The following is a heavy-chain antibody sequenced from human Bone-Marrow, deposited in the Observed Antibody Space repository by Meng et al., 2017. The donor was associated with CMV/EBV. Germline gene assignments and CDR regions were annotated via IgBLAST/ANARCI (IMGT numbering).Heavy chain of an antibody. CDR3: ARAYHSYDSSGYYYPFDY. CDR2: MIPIFGTA. CDR1: SSRYA. Sequence: SSRYAISWVRQAPGKGLEGMGGMIPIFGTANYAKKFQGRVTITKDESTSTAYMELSSLRSEDTAVYYCARAYHSYDSSGYYYPFDYWGQGTLVTVSS. J-gene: IGHJ4*02. D-gene: IGHD3-22*01. V-gene: IGHV1-69*05.